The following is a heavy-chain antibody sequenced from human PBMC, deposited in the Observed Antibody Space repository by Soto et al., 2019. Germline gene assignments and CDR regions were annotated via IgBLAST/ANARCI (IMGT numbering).Heavy chain of an antibody. CDR2: INSSGSI. Sequence: SETLSLTCTVSGGTISSDDYYWSWIRQAPGRGLEWILYINSSGSIYSNPSLKSRATMSIDTAGNQFSLKVSSVTVADTAVYYCTRDLDGLHDDTSGPFPLPGWGQGTLVTVSS. D-gene: IGHD3-22*01. V-gene: IGHV4-30-4*01. J-gene: IGHJ4*02. CDR3: TRDLDGLHDDTSGPFPLPG. CDR1: GGTISSDDYY.